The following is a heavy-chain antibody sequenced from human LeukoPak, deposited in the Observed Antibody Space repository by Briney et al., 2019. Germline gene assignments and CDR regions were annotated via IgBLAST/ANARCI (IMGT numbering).Heavy chain of an antibody. Sequence: ASVKVSCEASGYTFTSYYMHWVRQAPGQGLEWMGIINPSGGSTSYAQKFQGRVTMTRDMSTSTVYMELSSLRSEDTAVYYCAGSSIAAPRHKEYFQHWGQGTLVTVSS. CDR2: INPSGGST. V-gene: IGHV1-46*01. J-gene: IGHJ1*01. CDR1: GYTFTSYY. CDR3: AGSSIAAPRHKEYFQH. D-gene: IGHD6-6*01.